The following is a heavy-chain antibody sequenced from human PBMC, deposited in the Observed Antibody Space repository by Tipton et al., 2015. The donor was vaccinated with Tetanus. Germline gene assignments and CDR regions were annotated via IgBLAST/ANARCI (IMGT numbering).Heavy chain of an antibody. CDR3: AKDQGGGRVVRLNWFDP. Sequence: TLSLTCTVSGGSIRGSPYFWNWIRQQPGKGPEWIGYIYYSGSTYYNPSLKSRVTISVDTSKNQFSLKMNSVTAADTAMYYCAKDQGGGRVVRLNWFDPWGPGTLVTVSS. D-gene: IGHD6-6*01. J-gene: IGHJ5*02. V-gene: IGHV4-31*03. CDR2: IYYSGST. CDR1: GGSIRGSPYF.